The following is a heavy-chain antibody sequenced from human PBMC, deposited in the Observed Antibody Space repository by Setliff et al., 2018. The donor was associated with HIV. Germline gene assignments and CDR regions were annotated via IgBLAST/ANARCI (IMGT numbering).Heavy chain of an antibody. D-gene: IGHD3-22*01. V-gene: IGHV1-69*05. CDR2: IIPIFGTA. CDR3: ATIREYYYDSSGQENFQH. J-gene: IGHJ1*01. CDR1: GGTFSSYA. Sequence: SVKVSCKASGGTFSSYAISWVRQAPGQGLEWMGGIIPIFGTANYAQKFQGRVTITTDESTSTAYMELSSLRSEDTAMYYCATIREYYYDSSGQENFQHWGHGTLVTVS.